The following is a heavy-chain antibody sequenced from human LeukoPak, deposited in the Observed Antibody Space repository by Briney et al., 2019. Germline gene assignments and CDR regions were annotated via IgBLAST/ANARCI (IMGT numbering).Heavy chain of an antibody. CDR1: GFTFSSYA. Sequence: GGSLRLSCAASGFTFSSYAMSWVRQAPGKGLEWVSSISGSGDSTYCADSVKGRFTISRDNSQNTLYLQMTSLRAEDTAVYYCAKGQLVGVSRTPWDYWGQGTLVTVSS. J-gene: IGHJ4*02. CDR2: ISGSGDST. V-gene: IGHV3-23*01. D-gene: IGHD1-26*01. CDR3: AKGQLVGVSRTPWDY.